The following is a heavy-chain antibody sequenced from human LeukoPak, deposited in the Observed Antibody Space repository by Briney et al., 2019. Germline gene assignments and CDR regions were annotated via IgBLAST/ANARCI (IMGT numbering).Heavy chain of an antibody. J-gene: IGHJ4*02. D-gene: IGHD6-19*01. Sequence: SETLSLTCTVSGDSISSSSYYWGWIRQPPGKGLEWIGTIDSSGSTYYNPSLKSRVTISVDTSKNQFSLKLRSVTAADTAMYYCASVIAVALYFDYWGQGTLVTVSS. CDR2: IDSSGST. CDR3: ASVIAVALYFDY. CDR1: GDSISSSSYY. V-gene: IGHV4-39*07.